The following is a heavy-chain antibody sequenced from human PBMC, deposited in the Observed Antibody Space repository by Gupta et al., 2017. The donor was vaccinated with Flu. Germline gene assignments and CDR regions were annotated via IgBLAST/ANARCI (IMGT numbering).Heavy chain of an antibody. J-gene: IGHJ5*02. V-gene: IGHV3-23*01. D-gene: IGHD6-19*01. CDR3: AKGSGWYPYNWFDP. CDR2: ISGSGGST. CDR1: SSYA. Sequence: SSYAMSWVRQAPGKGLEWVSAISGSGGSTYYADSVKGRFTISRDNSKNTLYLQMNSLRAEDTAVYYCAKGSGWYPYNWFDPWGQGTLVTVSS.